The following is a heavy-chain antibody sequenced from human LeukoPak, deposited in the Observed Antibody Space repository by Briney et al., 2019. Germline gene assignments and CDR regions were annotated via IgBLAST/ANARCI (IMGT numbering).Heavy chain of an antibody. CDR2: IYHGGSA. CDR1: GDSISSGGYS. CDR3: GGQFKWFDP. J-gene: IGHJ5*02. D-gene: IGHD5-24*01. Sequence: SQTLSLTCAVSGDSISSGGYSWSWIRQPPGKGLEWIGYIYHGGSAYYDPSLKSRVNISVGKSKNQFSLELSSVTAADTAVYYSGGQFKWFDPWGQGTLVTVSS. V-gene: IGHV4-30-2*01.